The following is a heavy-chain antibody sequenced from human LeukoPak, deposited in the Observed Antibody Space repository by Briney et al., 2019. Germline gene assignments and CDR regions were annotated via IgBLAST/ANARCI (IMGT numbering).Heavy chain of an antibody. CDR3: ARDAPKSLIDAFDI. CDR1: GFTFSSYS. V-gene: IGHV3-21*01. J-gene: IGHJ3*02. D-gene: IGHD3-9*01. Sequence: GGSLRLSCAASGFTFSSYSMNWVRQAPGKGLEWVSSISSSSSYIYYADSVRGRFTISRDNAKNSLYLQMNSLRAEDTAVYYCARDAPKSLIDAFDIWGQGTMVTVSS. CDR2: ISSSSSYI.